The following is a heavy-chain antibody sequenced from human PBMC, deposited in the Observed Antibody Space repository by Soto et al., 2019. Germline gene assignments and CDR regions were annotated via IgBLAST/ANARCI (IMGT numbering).Heavy chain of an antibody. CDR2: IYYSGST. D-gene: IGHD2-15*01. CDR1: GGSISSSSYY. CDR3: ARHYCSGGSCQDAYYYYYYMDV. Sequence: SETLSVTCTVSGGSISSSSYYWGWIRKPPGKGLEWIGSIYYSGSTYYNPSLKSRVTISVDTSKNQFSLKLSSVTAADTAVYYCARHYCSGGSCQDAYYYYYYMDVWGKGTTVTVSS. J-gene: IGHJ6*03. V-gene: IGHV4-39*01.